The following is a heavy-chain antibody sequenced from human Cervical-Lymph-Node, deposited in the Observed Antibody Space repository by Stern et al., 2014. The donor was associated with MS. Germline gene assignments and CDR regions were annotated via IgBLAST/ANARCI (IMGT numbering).Heavy chain of an antibody. CDR3: ASQI. CDR2: VSSDGANT. J-gene: IGHJ3*02. V-gene: IGHV3-30*01. CDR1: GFIFSNYA. Sequence: VQLLESGGGVVQPGRSLRLSCAASGFIFSNYAMHWVRQPPGEGLEWLAVVSSDGANTYFADSVKGRFTISRDNSKNTLYLQMNSLKIEDTAIYYCASQIWGQGTMVTVSS.